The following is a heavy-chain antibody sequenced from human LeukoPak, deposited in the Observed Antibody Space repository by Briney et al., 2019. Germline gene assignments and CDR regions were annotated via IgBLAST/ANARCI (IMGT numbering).Heavy chain of an antibody. Sequence: PGGSLRLSCAASGFTFSSCSTNWVRQAPGKGLEWVSSISSSSSYIYYADSVKGRFTISRDNAKNTLYLQMNSLRAEDTAVYYCAKDYDYVWGSYRSRYFDYWGQGTLVTVSS. D-gene: IGHD3-16*02. V-gene: IGHV3-21*04. J-gene: IGHJ4*02. CDR3: AKDYDYVWGSYRSRYFDY. CDR2: ISSSSSYI. CDR1: GFTFSSCS.